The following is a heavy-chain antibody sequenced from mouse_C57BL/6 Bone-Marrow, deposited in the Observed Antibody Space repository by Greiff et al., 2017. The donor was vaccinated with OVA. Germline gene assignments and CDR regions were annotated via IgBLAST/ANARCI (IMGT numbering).Heavy chain of an antibody. D-gene: IGHD4-1*01. J-gene: IGHJ4*01. V-gene: IGHV1-62-2*01. Sequence: VKLVESGAELVKPGASVKLSCKASGYTFPEYTIHWVKPRSGQGLEWIGWFYPGSGSIKYNEKFKDTATLTADKSSSTVYMELSRFTSEDSAVYFCARHGNWDNYAMDYWGQGTAVTVSS. CDR3: ARHGNWDNYAMDY. CDR1: GYTFPEYT. CDR2: FYPGSGSI.